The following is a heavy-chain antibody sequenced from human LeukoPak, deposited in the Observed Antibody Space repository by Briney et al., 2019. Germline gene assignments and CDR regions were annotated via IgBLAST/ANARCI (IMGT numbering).Heavy chain of an antibody. V-gene: IGHV5-51*01. J-gene: IGHJ6*02. CDR2: IYPGDSDT. CDR1: GCSFTSYW. Sequence: GESLKISCKGSGCSFTSYWIGWVRQMPGKGLEWMGIIYPGDSDTRYSPSFQGQVTISADKSISTAYLQWSSLKASDTAMYYCARHVMDSGYYYYYGMDVWGQGTTVTVSS. D-gene: IGHD2-2*03. CDR3: ARHVMDSGYYYYYGMDV.